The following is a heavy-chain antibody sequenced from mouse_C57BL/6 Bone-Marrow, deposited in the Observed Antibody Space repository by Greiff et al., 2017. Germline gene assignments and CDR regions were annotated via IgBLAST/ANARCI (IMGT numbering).Heavy chain of an antibody. V-gene: IGHV1-22*01. CDR1: GYTFTDYN. D-gene: IGHD4-1*01. J-gene: IGHJ4*01. CDR2: IHPNNGGT. CDR3: ARGLGQGAMDY. Sequence: DVKLVESGPELVKPGASVKMSCTASGYTFTDYNMHWVKQSHGKGLEWIGNIHPNNGGTSYNQQFKGKATLTVNKSSSTAYLELRSLTSEDSAVYCGARGLGQGAMDYWGQGTSVTVSS.